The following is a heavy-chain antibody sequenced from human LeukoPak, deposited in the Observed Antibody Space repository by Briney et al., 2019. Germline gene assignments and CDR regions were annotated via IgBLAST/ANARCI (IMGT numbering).Heavy chain of an antibody. J-gene: IGHJ2*01. Sequence: QHWGSLRLSCAASGFTFSNAWMNWVRQATGKGLEWVSYISNSNGYIYYGDSVRGRFTISRDNAKNSLYLQMNTLTADDTAVYYCARDLPYYAKRLPKNWHFDLWGRGTLVTVSS. CDR1: GFTFSNAW. CDR2: ISNSNGYI. D-gene: IGHD3-10*01. CDR3: ARDLPYYAKRLPKNWHFDL. V-gene: IGHV3-48*04.